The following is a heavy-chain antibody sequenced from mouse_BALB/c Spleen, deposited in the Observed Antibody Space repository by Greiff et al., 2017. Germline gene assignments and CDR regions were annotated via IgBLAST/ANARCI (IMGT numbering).Heavy chain of an antibody. V-gene: IGHV1S81*02. CDR2: INPSNGRT. CDR3: ARRGYYGSSYVAMDY. CDR1: GHTFTSYW. J-gene: IGHJ4*01. D-gene: IGHD1-1*01. Sequence: VQLQQPGAELVKPGASVKLSCKASGHTFTSYWMHWVKQRPGQGLEWIGEINPSNGRTNYNEKFKSKATLTVDKSSSTAYMQLSSLTSEDSAVYYCARRGYYGSSYVAMDYWGQGTSVTVSS.